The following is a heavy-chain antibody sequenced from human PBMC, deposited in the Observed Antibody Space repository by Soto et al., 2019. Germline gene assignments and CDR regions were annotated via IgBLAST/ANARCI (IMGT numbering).Heavy chain of an antibody. V-gene: IGHV4-31*03. CDR3: ARDIVVPAAGVRWFDP. D-gene: IGHD2-2*01. CDR2: IYYSGST. Sequence: QVQLQESGPGLVKPSQTLSLTCTVSGGSISSGGYYWSWIRQHPGKGLEWIGYIYYSGSTYYNPSLKSRVTISVDTSKNQFSLKLSSVTAADTAVYYCARDIVVPAAGVRWFDPWGQGTLVTVSS. J-gene: IGHJ5*02. CDR1: GGSISSGGYY.